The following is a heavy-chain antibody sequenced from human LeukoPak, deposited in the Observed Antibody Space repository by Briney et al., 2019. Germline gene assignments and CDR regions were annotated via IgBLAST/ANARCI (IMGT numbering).Heavy chain of an antibody. V-gene: IGHV1-8*01. D-gene: IGHD3-10*01. J-gene: IGHJ6*03. CDR3: ARAGLLWFGELLHYYYMDV. CDR1: GYTFTSYD. Sequence: ASVKVSCKAPGYTFTSYDINWVRQATGQGLEWMGWMNPNSGNTGYAQKFQGRVTMTRNTSISTAYMELSSLRSEDTAVYYCARAGLLWFGELLHYYYMDVWGKGTTVTVSS. CDR2: MNPNSGNT.